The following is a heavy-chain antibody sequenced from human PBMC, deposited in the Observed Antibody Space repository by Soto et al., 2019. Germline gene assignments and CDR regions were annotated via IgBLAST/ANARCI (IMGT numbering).Heavy chain of an antibody. CDR2: ISSSGGST. Sequence: EVQLLESGGGLVQTGGSLRLSCAASGFTFSSYTMSWGRQGPGKGLEWVSGISSSGGSTVYADSVKGRFTISRDNFKNTLYLQMNSLRAEDTAVYYCAKGWGDYWGQGTPVTVSS. CDR1: GFTFSSYT. D-gene: IGHD7-27*01. J-gene: IGHJ4*02. V-gene: IGHV3-23*01. CDR3: AKGWGDY.